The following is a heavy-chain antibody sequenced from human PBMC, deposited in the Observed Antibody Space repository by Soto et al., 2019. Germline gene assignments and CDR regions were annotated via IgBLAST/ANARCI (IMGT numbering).Heavy chain of an antibody. CDR3: ARGGSRITIFGVVIIEDFDY. CDR2: ISAYNGNT. CDR1: GYTFTSYG. V-gene: IGHV1-18*01. J-gene: IGHJ4*02. D-gene: IGHD3-3*01. Sequence: GASVKVSCKASGYTFTSYGISWVRQAPGQGLEWMGWISAYNGNTNYAQKLQGRVTMTTDTSTSTAYMELRSLRSDDTAVYYCARGGSRITIFGVVIIEDFDYWGQGTLVTVPQ.